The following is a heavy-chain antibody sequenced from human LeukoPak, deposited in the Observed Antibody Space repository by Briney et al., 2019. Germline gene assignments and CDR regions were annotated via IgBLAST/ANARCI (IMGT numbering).Heavy chain of an antibody. V-gene: IGHV1-2*06. Sequence: ASVKVSCTASGYTFTAYFMHWVRQAPGQGLEWMGRVNPNSGVTNSIQKFQGRVTMTRDTSISTAYMELSGLRSDDTAVYYCARQWLPNGYFDYWGQGTLVAVPS. CDR3: ARQWLPNGYFDY. CDR1: GYTFTAYF. CDR2: VNPNSGVT. J-gene: IGHJ4*02. D-gene: IGHD6-19*01.